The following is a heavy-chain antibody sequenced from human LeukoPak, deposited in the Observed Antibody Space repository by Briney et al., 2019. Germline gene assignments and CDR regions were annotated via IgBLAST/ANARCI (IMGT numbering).Heavy chain of an antibody. Sequence: GGSLRLSCAASGFTFSSYSMNWVRQAPGKGLDWVSSIRSSSRYIYYADSVKGRFTISRDNAKNSLYLQMNSLRAEDTAVYYCARDAQRLVVPATNWFDPWGQGTLVIVSS. D-gene: IGHD2-2*01. CDR1: GFTFSSYS. CDR2: IRSSSRYI. J-gene: IGHJ5*02. V-gene: IGHV3-21*01. CDR3: ARDAQRLVVPATNWFDP.